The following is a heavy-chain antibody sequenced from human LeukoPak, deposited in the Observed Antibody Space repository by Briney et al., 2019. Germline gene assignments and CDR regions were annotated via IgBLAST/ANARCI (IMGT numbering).Heavy chain of an antibody. V-gene: IGHV1-69*01. Sequence: SVKVSCKASGGTFSSYAISWVRQAPGQGLEWMGGIIPIFGTANYAQKFQGRVTITADESTSTAYMGLSSLRSEDTAVYYCARDRTGYDSSGYFELHWFDPWGQGTLVTVSS. CDR2: IIPIFGTA. D-gene: IGHD3-22*01. J-gene: IGHJ5*02. CDR1: GGTFSSYA. CDR3: ARDRTGYDSSGYFELHWFDP.